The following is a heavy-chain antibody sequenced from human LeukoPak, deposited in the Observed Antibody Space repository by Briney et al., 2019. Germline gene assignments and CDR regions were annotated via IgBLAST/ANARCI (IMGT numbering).Heavy chain of an antibody. CDR2: IPYDGSNK. CDR1: GFTFSSYA. CDR3: AKDRGDGYYIDY. J-gene: IGHJ4*02. D-gene: IGHD2-21*01. V-gene: IGHV3-30*04. Sequence: PGGSLRLSCAASGFTFSSYAMHWVRQAPGKGLEWVALIPYDGSNKYYADSVKGRFTISRDNSKNTLYLQMNSLRAEDTAVYYCAKDRGDGYYIDYWGQGTLVTVSS.